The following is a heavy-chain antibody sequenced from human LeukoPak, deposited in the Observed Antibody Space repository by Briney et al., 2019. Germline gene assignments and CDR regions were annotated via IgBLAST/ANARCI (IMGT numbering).Heavy chain of an antibody. Sequence: GGSLRLSCAASGFIFSNYGMHWVRQAPGKGLEWVAFIRFDASDKYYADSVKGRFTISRDNSKNTLYLQMNSLRAEDTAVYYCARQRGSGCLDYWGQGTLVTVSS. CDR1: GFIFSNYG. V-gene: IGHV3-30*02. D-gene: IGHD6-19*01. CDR3: ARQRGSGCLDY. CDR2: IRFDASDK. J-gene: IGHJ4*02.